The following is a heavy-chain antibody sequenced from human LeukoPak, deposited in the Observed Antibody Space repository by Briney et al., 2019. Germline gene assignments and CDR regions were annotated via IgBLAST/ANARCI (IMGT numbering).Heavy chain of an antibody. D-gene: IGHD3/OR15-3a*01. V-gene: IGHV4-34*01. CDR1: GGSFSGYY. Sequence: SETLSLTCAAYGGSFSGYYWSWIRQPPGKGLEWIGEINHSGSTNYNPSLKSRVTISVDTSKNQFSLKLSSVTAADTAVYYCARADDFDNWFDPWGQGTLVTVSS. J-gene: IGHJ5*02. CDR3: ARADDFDNWFDP. CDR2: INHSGST.